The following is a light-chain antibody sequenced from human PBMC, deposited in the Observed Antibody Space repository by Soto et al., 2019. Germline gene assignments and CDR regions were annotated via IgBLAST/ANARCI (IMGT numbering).Light chain of an antibody. CDR3: QQYGTSPLT. V-gene: IGKV3-20*01. CDR1: QTVSSY. Sequence: ENVLTQSPGTLSLSPGERATLSCRASQTVSSYLTWYQQRPGQAPRLLIYGASNRATGIPARFSGSGSGTDFTLTISRLEPEDFALYYCQQYGTSPLTFGQGTRLEIK. J-gene: IGKJ5*01. CDR2: GAS.